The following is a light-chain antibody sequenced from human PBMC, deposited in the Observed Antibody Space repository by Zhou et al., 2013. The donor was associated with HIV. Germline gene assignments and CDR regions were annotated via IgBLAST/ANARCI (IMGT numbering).Light chain of an antibody. CDR1: QSVGSS. CDR2: DAS. Sequence: EIVLTQSPATLSLSPGERATLSCRASQSVGSSLAWYQQKPGQAPSLLISDASNRATGIPARFSGSGSGTDFTLTISRLEPEDFAVYYCQQYGSSFTFGPGTKVDIK. V-gene: IGKV3-11*01. CDR3: QQYGSSFT. J-gene: IGKJ3*01.